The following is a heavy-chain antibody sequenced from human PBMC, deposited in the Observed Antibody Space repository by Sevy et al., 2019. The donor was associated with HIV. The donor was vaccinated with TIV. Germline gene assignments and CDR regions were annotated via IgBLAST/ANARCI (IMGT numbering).Heavy chain of an antibody. CDR2: ISGSGGCT. J-gene: IGHJ3*02. CDR3: AKDTREQWLRGGAFDI. CDR1: GFTFSSYA. Sequence: GGSLRLSCAASGFTFSSYAMSWVRQAPGKGLEWVSAISGSGGCTYYADSVKGRFTISRDNSKNPLYLQMNSLRAEDTSVYYCAKDTREQWLRGGAFDIWGQGTMVTVSS. D-gene: IGHD6-19*01. V-gene: IGHV3-23*01.